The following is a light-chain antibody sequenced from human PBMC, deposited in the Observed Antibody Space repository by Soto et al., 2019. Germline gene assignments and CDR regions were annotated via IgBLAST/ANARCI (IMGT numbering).Light chain of an antibody. J-gene: IGKJ1*01. Sequence: DIQMTQSPSTLSASVGDRVTITCRASQSISTWLAWYQQKPGKAPNLLIYKASNLESGVPSRFSSSGSGTEFTLTISSLQPDDFATYYCQQYYSYSWTFGQGTKVEIK. CDR2: KAS. CDR1: QSISTW. V-gene: IGKV1-5*03. CDR3: QQYYSYSWT.